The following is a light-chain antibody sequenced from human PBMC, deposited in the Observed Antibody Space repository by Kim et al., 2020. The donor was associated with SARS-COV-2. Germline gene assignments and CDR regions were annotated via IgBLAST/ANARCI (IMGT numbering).Light chain of an antibody. CDR1: QSIATY. CDR2: TTS. CDR3: QQSYNTPT. Sequence: DIQMTQSPSSLSASVGDRVTITCRASQSIATYLNWYQQKPGKAPKLLIYTTSSLQSGVPSRFSGSGSGTDFTLTISSLQPEDFATYYCQQSYNTPTFGRGTKVDIK. J-gene: IGKJ1*01. V-gene: IGKV1-39*01.